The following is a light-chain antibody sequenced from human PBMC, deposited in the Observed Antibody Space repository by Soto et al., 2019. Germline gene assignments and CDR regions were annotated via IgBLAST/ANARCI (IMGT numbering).Light chain of an antibody. CDR1: QSVRSNY. Sequence: EIVWTQSPGTLSLSPGERATLSCRASQSVRSNYLAWYQQKPGQAPRLLIYNSSTRATGIPDRFSGSGSGTDFTLTISRLEPEDFALYYCQKYRDLPQTFDQGTQVEIK. CDR2: NSS. CDR3: QKYRDLPQT. V-gene: IGKV3-20*01. J-gene: IGKJ1*01.